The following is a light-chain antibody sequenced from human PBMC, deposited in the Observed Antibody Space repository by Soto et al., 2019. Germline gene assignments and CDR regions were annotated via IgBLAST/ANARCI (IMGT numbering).Light chain of an antibody. CDR3: QQYKSSWT. CDR2: KVS. J-gene: IGKJ1*01. Sequence: DIQMTQSPSTLSASVGDRVIITCRASQIIDTWLAWYQQRPGKAPKVLISKVSNLESGVPARFRGSGSGTEFTLTISGLQPDDFATYYCQQYKSSWTFGQGTKVDIK. CDR1: QIIDTW. V-gene: IGKV1-5*03.